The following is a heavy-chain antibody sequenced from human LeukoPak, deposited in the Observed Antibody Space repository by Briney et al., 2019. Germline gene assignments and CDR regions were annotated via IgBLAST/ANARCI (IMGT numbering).Heavy chain of an antibody. V-gene: IGHV1-2*02. Sequence: ASVKVSCKASGYTFTGYYMHWVRQAPGQGLEWMGWINPNSGGTNYAQKFQGRVTITADESTSTAYMELSSLRSEDTAVYYCARDHDYYDSSHHDYWGQGTLVTVSS. J-gene: IGHJ4*02. CDR1: GYTFTGYY. CDR3: ARDHDYYDSSHHDY. CDR2: INPNSGGT. D-gene: IGHD3-22*01.